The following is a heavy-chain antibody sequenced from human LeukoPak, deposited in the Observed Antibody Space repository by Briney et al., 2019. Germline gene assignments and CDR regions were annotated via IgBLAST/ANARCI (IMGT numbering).Heavy chain of an antibody. V-gene: IGHV4-4*07. D-gene: IGHD3-10*01. CDR1: GGSISSYY. CDR3: TRDRVLSFGELLYLLHY. CDR2: IYTSGST. J-gene: IGHJ4*02. Sequence: SETLSLTCTVSGGSISSYYWSWIRQPAGKGLEWIGRIYTSGSTNYNPSLKRRVTISVDTSKNQFSLKVSLVTAADTAVYYCTRDRVLSFGELLYLLHYWGQGTLVTVSS.